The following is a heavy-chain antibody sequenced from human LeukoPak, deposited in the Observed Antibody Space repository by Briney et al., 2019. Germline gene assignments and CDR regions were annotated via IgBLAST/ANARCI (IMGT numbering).Heavy chain of an antibody. CDR2: IGATGDT. CDR1: GLTFSSYD. J-gene: IGHJ3*02. V-gene: IGHV3-13*01. CDR3: VLGAYWNDDKNAFHI. D-gene: IGHD1-1*01. Sequence: GGSLRLSCAASGLTFSSYDMHWVRQAAGKGLEWVSSIGATGDTYYIDSVKGRFTISRENAKKSLYLQVSSLRVEDTAVYFCVLGAYWNDDKNAFHIWGPGTMVIVPS.